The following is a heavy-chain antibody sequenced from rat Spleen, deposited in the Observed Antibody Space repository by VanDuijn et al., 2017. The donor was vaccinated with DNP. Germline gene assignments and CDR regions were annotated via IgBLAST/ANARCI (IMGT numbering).Heavy chain of an antibody. CDR3: ARGLGVQNWFAY. CDR2: ITSGGTT. D-gene: IGHD5-1*01. J-gene: IGHJ3*01. Sequence: EVQLVESGGDLVQPGRSLRLSCVGSGFTFSNYWMNWIRQAPGKGLEWVASITSGGTTFSPDSVNRRFTISRDNAKNILYLQMNSLRSEDTATYYCARGLGVQNWFAYWGQGTLVTVSS. V-gene: IGHV5-31*01. CDR1: GFTFSNYW.